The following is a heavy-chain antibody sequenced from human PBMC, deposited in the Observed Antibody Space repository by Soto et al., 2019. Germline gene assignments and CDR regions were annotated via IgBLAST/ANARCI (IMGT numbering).Heavy chain of an antibody. V-gene: IGHV4-34*01. J-gene: IGHJ6*02. D-gene: IGHD1-1*01. CDR3: ARGRDEYKLGNV. Sequence: SETLSLTCAVSGGSLSDYYWPWIRQSPGKGLEWIGEIHPSGSTYYNPSLRGRVTISVDTSKNQFSLKLTSLTAADTAIYYCARGRDEYKLGNVWGHGTTVTVSS. CDR2: IHPSGST. CDR1: GGSLSDYY.